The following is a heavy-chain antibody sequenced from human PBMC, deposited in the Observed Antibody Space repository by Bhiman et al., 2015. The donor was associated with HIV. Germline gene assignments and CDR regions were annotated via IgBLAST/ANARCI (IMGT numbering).Heavy chain of an antibody. V-gene: IGHV3-30*02. J-gene: IGHJ6*02. D-gene: IGHD3-16*01. Sequence: QVQLVESGGGVVQPGGSLRLSCAASGFTFRSYGMHWVRQAPGKGLEWVAFIWYDGRNEYYADSVKGRFTISRDNSKNTLYLQMNSLRAADTAVYYSAKDSSPRWPGGMDVWGQG. CDR1: GFTFRSYG. CDR3: AKDSSPRWPGGMDV. CDR2: IWYDGRNE.